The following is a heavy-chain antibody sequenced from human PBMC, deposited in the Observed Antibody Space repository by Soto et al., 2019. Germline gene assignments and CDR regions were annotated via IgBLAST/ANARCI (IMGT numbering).Heavy chain of an antibody. CDR1: GFTFSSYG. V-gene: IGHV3-30*18. CDR2: ISYDGSNK. Sequence: PGGSLRLSCAASGFTFSSYGMHWVRQAPGKGLEWVAVISYDGSNKYYADSVKGRFTISRDNSKNTLYLQMNSLRAEDTAVYYCAKAPQPRIAVVGLDYWGQGTLVTVSS. J-gene: IGHJ4*02. D-gene: IGHD6-19*01. CDR3: AKAPQPRIAVVGLDY.